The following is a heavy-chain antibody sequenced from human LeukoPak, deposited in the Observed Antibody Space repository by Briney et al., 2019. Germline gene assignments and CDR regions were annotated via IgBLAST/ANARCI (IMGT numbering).Heavy chain of an antibody. V-gene: IGHV3-30*04. D-gene: IGHD2-2*01. Sequence: GGSLRLSCAASGFTFSSYAMHWVRQAPGKGLEWVAVISYDGSNKYYADSVKGRFTISRDNSKNTLYLQMNSLRAEDTAVYYCAKEHCSSTSCSYYYYGMDVWGQGTTVTVSS. CDR2: ISYDGSNK. CDR3: AKEHCSSTSCSYYYYGMDV. CDR1: GFTFSSYA. J-gene: IGHJ6*02.